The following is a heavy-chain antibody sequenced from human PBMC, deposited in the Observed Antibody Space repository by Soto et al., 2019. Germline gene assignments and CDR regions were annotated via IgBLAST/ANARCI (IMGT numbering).Heavy chain of an antibody. CDR1: GFTFSSYW. V-gene: IGHV3-7*04. Sequence: EVQLVESGGGLVQPGGSLRLSCAASGFTFSSYWMSWVRQAPGKGLEWVANIKEDGSERYYVDSVKGRFTISRDNAKKSPYLQMNRLRAEDTAVYYCARATGADKEDYWGQGTLVTVSS. J-gene: IGHJ4*02. CDR2: IKEDGSER. D-gene: IGHD3-10*01. CDR3: ARATGADKEDY.